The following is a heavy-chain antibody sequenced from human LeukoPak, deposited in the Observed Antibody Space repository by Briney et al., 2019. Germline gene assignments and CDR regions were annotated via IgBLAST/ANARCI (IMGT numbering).Heavy chain of an antibody. CDR1: GGTFSSYA. V-gene: IGHV1-69*01. CDR2: IVPIFGTV. Sequence: SVKVSCKASGGTFSSYAISWVRQAPGQGLEWMGGIVPIFGTVNYAQKFQGRVTITADESTSTAYMELSSLRSEDTAVYYCATNRWSPFDYWGQGTLVTVSS. CDR3: ATNRWSPFDY. D-gene: IGHD5-24*01. J-gene: IGHJ4*02.